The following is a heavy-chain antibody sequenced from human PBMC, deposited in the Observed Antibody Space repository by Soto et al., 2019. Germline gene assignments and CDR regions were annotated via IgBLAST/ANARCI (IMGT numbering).Heavy chain of an antibody. CDR3: ATALAWTYSSSWYDY. CDR2: ISSSGSTI. J-gene: IGHJ4*02. D-gene: IGHD6-13*01. V-gene: IGHV3-48*03. CDR1: GFTFSSYE. Sequence: PGGSLRLSCAASGFTFSSYEMNWVHQAPGKGLEWVSYISSSGSTIYYADSVKGRFTISRDNAKNSLYLQMNSLRAEDTAVYYCATALAWTYSSSWYDYWGQGTLVTVSS.